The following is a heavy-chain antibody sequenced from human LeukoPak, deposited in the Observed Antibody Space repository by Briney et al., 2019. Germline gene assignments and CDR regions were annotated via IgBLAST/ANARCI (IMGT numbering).Heavy chain of an antibody. J-gene: IGHJ4*02. V-gene: IGHV3-30*02. CDR1: GFTFSSYG. CDR3: ARDRKVALDY. CDR2: IRYDGSNK. D-gene: IGHD5-12*01. Sequence: PGGSLRLSCAASGFTFSSYGMHWVRQAPGKGLEWVAFIRYDGSNKYYADSVKGRFTISRDNSKNTLYLQMNSLRAEDTAVYYCARDRKVALDYWGQGTLVTVSS.